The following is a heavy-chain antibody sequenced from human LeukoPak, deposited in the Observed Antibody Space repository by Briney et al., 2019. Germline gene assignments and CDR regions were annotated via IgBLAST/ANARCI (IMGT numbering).Heavy chain of an antibody. V-gene: IGHV3-30*02. J-gene: IGHJ4*02. D-gene: IGHD4-23*01. CDR1: GFTFSSYG. CDR3: AKNTKPTLVTPDF. Sequence: GGSLRLSCAASGFTFSSYGMHWVRQAPGKGLEWVAVIPYDGSNTYYADSVKGRFTISRDNSKNTLYLQMNSLRVEDSAVYYCAKNTKPTLVTPDFWGQGTLVTVSS. CDR2: IPYDGSNT.